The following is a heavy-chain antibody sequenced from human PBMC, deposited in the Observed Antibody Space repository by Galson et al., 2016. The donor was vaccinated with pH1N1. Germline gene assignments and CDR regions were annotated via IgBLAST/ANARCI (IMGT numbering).Heavy chain of an antibody. Sequence: SVKVSCKASEYTFIGYYIHWMRQAPGHGLAWMGRINPNNGDTHYAQNFQGRVTMTRDTSISTAYMELNSLRSDDTAVYYCARVNTYDSSGNYPFDHWGQGTQVTVSS. CDR3: ARVNTYDSSGNYPFDH. V-gene: IGHV1-2*06. J-gene: IGHJ4*02. D-gene: IGHD3-22*01. CDR1: EYTFIGYY. CDR2: INPNNGDT.